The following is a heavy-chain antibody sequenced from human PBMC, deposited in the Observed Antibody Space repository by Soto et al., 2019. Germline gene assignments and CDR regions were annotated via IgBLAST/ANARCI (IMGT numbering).Heavy chain of an antibody. V-gene: IGHV1-2*02. J-gene: IGHJ3*02. CDR2: INPNIGGT. D-gene: IGHD3-9*01. Sequence: RASVKVSCKASGYTFTGYYMHWVRQAPGQGLEWMGWINPNIGGTNYAQKFHGRVTMTRDTSITTAYMELTRLTSYDTAVYYCARDSYFDILTGYSRNAFDIWGQGTMFTVSS. CDR3: ARDSYFDILTGYSRNAFDI. CDR1: GYTFTGYY.